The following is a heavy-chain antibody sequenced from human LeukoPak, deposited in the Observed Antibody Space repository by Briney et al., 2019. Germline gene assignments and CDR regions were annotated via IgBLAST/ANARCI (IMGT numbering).Heavy chain of an antibody. CDR3: ARETPESRYFDL. CDR2: IHTSGST. Sequence: SETLYLTCAVYGGSFSGYYWSWIRQPAGKGLEWIGRIHTSGSTNNTSSLKTRVAMSLDTSKNQSSLNLSSVTAADTAVYSGARETPESRYFDLWGRGTPVTVSS. D-gene: IGHD4-23*01. CDR1: GGSFSGYY. J-gene: IGHJ2*01. V-gene: IGHV4-4*07.